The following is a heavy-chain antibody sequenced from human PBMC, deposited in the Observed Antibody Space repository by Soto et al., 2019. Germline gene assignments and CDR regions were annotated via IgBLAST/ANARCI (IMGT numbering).Heavy chain of an antibody. V-gene: IGHV4-39*02. CDR2: LYYTGRT. Sequence: PSETLSLTCTVSGGSISSGTYYWGWIRQPPGKGLEWIGSLYYTGRTYYSPSLESRVTISVDTSKNHFPLNLTSVTAADTAVYYCARRLARGVIGWFDPWGQGTLVTVSS. CDR3: ARRLARGVIGWFDP. J-gene: IGHJ5*02. CDR1: GGSISSGTYY. D-gene: IGHD3-10*01.